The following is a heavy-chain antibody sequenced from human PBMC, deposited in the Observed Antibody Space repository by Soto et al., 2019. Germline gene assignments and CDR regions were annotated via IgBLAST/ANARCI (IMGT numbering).Heavy chain of an antibody. J-gene: IGHJ5*02. V-gene: IGHV3-49*03. Sequence: GGSLRLSCTASGFSFGDYAMSGFRQAPGKGLEWVGFIRSKAYGGTTEYAASVKGRFTISRDDSKSIAYLQMNSLKTEDTAVYYCTSSSWIGNWFDPWGQGALVTVSS. D-gene: IGHD6-13*01. CDR2: IRSKAYGGTT. CDR1: GFSFGDYA. CDR3: TSSSWIGNWFDP.